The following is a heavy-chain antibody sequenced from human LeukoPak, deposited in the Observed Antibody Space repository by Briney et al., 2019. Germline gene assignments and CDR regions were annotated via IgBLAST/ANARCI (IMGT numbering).Heavy chain of an antibody. CDR3: AKGAFYYDSSAYSD. D-gene: IGHD3-22*01. V-gene: IGHV3-23*01. CDR2: VSGSGGNT. J-gene: IGHJ4*02. Sequence: PGGSLRLSCAASGFTFSSYAMSWSGQPPGRGLDGVSGVSGSGGNTYYADSVKGRFTISRDNSKNTVYLQMNSLRAEDTAVYYCAKGAFYYDSSAYSDWGQGTLVTVSS. CDR1: GFTFSSYA.